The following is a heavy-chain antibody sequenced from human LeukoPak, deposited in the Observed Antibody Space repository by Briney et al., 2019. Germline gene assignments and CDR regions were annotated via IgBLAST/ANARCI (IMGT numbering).Heavy chain of an antibody. CDR1: GRSVSSYY. J-gene: IGHJ4*02. CDR2: INQGGTT. V-gene: IGHV4-34*01. CDR3: ASYGECGEIYYFDY. Sequence: PSESLSLTCAVYGRSVSSYYWSWIRQPPGKGLEWVGEINQGGTTNYNPSLKGRFTISVDTSRNQFSLKLNSMTAADTAVDYYASYGECGEIYYFDYWGQGTLVTVSS. D-gene: IGHD3-10*01.